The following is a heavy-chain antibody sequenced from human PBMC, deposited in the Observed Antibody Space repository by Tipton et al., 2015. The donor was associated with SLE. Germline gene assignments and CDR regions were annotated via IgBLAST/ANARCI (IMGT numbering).Heavy chain of an antibody. CDR1: GGSISSYY. J-gene: IGHJ6*02. V-gene: IGHV4-59*12. D-gene: IGHD3-10*01. CDR3: TRDRGITMVQGVIDGMDV. CDR2: IYYSGST. Sequence: TLSLTCTVSGGSISSYYWSWIRQPPGKGLEWIGYIYYSGSTNYNPSLKSRVTISVDTSKNQFSLKLSSVTAADTAVYYCTRDRGITMVQGVIDGMDVWGQGTTVTVSS.